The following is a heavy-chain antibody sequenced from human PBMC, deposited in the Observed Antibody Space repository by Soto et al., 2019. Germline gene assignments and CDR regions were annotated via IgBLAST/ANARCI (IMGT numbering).Heavy chain of an antibody. V-gene: IGHV4-59*02. CDR1: GASVSTGY. CDR2: MYYSGSF. CDR3: ARETYGDYVGYFDP. D-gene: IGHD4-17*01. J-gene: IGHJ5*02. Sequence: ASETLSLTCTVSGASVSTGYWSWLRQPPGKGLEWIGFMYYSGSFNYNPSLTSRVTISVDTSKNQFSLKLRSVTAADTAVYYCARETYGDYVGYFDPWGQGTLVTVSS.